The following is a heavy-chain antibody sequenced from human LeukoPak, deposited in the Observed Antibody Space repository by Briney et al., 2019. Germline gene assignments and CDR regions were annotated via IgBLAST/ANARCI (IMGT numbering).Heavy chain of an antibody. Sequence: GGSLRLSCVASGFTFSYSWMSWVRQAPGKGLEWVANIKQDGSEKKYVDSVKGRFTISRDNAKNSLYLQMDSLRAEDTAVYYCARDVRDYYDSSGYWNYYYGMDVWGQGTTVTVSS. J-gene: IGHJ6*02. CDR2: IKQDGSEK. V-gene: IGHV3-7*01. D-gene: IGHD3-22*01. CDR3: ARDVRDYYDSSGYWNYYYGMDV. CDR1: GFTFSYSW.